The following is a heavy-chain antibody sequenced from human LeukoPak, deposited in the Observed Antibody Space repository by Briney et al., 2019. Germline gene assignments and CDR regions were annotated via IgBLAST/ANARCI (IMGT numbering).Heavy chain of an antibody. CDR1: GYSISSGYY. Sequence: SETLSLTCTVSGYSISSGYYWGWIRQPPGKGLEWIGSIYHSGSTYYNPSLKSRVTISVDTSKNQFSLKLSSVTAADTAVYYCARDSRFLEWLSFDYWGQGTLVTVSS. CDR2: IYHSGST. D-gene: IGHD3-3*01. V-gene: IGHV4-38-2*02. CDR3: ARDSRFLEWLSFDY. J-gene: IGHJ4*02.